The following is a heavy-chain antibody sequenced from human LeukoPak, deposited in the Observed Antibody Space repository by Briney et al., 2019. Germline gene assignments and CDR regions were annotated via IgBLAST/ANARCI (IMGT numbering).Heavy chain of an antibody. CDR3: ARASNWNDVEGYAFDI. V-gene: IGHV3-30*04. Sequence: PGRSLRLSCAASGFTFRSYAMHWVRQAPGKGLEWVAVISYDGGNKYYADSVKGRFTISRDNSKNTLYLQMNSLRAEDTALYYCARASNWNDVEGYAFDIWGQGTMVTVSS. CDR2: ISYDGGNK. D-gene: IGHD1-20*01. CDR1: GFTFRSYA. J-gene: IGHJ3*02.